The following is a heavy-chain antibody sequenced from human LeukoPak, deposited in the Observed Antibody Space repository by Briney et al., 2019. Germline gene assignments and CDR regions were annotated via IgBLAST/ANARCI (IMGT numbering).Heavy chain of an antibody. Sequence: SETLSLTCTVSGASISSYYWSWIQQPAGKGLEWIGRIYTSGSTNYNPSLKSRVTMSVDTSKNQFSLKLSSVTAADTAVYYCARTSSVADHDYWGQGTLVTVSS. V-gene: IGHV4-4*07. CDR3: ARTSSVADHDY. D-gene: IGHD6-19*01. CDR2: IYTSGST. J-gene: IGHJ4*02. CDR1: GASISSYY.